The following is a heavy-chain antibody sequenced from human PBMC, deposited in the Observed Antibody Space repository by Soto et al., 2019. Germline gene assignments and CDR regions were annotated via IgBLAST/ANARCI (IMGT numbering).Heavy chain of an antibody. J-gene: IGHJ4*02. CDR3: ARSRSHWLASDS. V-gene: IGHV3-21*01. CDR2: ISSSASYI. CDR1: GFSFDYFG. D-gene: IGHD6-19*01. Sequence: EVQLVESGGGLVKSGGSLTLSCEASGFSFDYFGMTWVLQAPGKGLEWVSFISSSASYIYYADSVKGRFTVSRDNAKKSLNLQMNSLRAEDTAVYYCARSRSHWLASDSWGQGTLVTVSA.